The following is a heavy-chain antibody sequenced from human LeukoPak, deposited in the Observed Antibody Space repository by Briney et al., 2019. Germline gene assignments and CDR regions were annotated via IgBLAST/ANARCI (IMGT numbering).Heavy chain of an antibody. CDR2: ISGSGGST. Sequence: GGSLRLSCAASGFTFSSYGMSWVRQAPGKGLEWVSDISGSGGSTYYADSVKGRFTISRDNSKNTLYLQMNSLRAEDTAVYYCARGSGSLDYWGQGTLVTVSS. J-gene: IGHJ4*02. CDR3: ARGSGSLDY. V-gene: IGHV3-23*01. CDR1: GFTFSSYG. D-gene: IGHD1-26*01.